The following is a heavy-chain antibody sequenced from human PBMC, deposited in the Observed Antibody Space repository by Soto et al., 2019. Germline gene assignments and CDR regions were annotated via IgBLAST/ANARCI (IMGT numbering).Heavy chain of an antibody. CDR3: ARVDYYGSGSYFIAY. V-gene: IGHV4-34*01. D-gene: IGHD3-10*01. J-gene: IGHJ4*02. CDR1: GGSFSGYY. CDR2: SNHSGST. Sequence: QVQLQQWGAGLLKPSETLSLTCAVYGGSFSGYYWSWIRQPPGKGLEWIGESNHSGSTNYNPSLKSRVTISVDTSKNQFSLKLSSVTAADTAVYYCARVDYYGSGSYFIAYWGQGTLVTVSS.